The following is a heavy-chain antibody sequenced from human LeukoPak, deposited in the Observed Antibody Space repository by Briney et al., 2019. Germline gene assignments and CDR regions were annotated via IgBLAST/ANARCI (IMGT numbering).Heavy chain of an antibody. D-gene: IGHD2-2*01. V-gene: IGHV3-23*01. CDR2: ISSGGGST. CDR3: AKSYCSSTSCYGAFDI. Sequence: SGGSLRLSCAASGFTFSSHAMSWVRQAPGKGLEWVSAISSGGGSTYYADSVKGRFTISRDNSKNTLYLQMNSLRAEDTAVYYCAKSYCSSTSCYGAFDIWGQGTMVTVSS. CDR1: GFTFSSHA. J-gene: IGHJ3*02.